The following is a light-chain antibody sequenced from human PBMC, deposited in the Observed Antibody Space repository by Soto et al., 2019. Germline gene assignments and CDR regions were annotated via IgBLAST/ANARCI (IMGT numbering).Light chain of an antibody. CDR1: QSVSSSY. V-gene: IGKV3-20*01. J-gene: IGKJ3*01. CDR3: QQYGSLPIT. Sequence: EIVLTQSPGTLSLSPGERATLSCRASQSVSSSYLAWYQQKPGQAPRLLIYGASSRATGIPDRFSGSGSGTDLTLTISRLEPEDFAVYYCQQYGSLPITFGPGTKVDIK. CDR2: GAS.